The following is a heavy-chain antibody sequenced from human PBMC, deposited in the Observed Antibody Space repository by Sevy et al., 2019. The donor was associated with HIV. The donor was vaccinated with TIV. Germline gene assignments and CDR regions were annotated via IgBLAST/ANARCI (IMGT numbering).Heavy chain of an antibody. J-gene: IGHJ4*02. V-gene: IGHV3-23*01. CDR3: AKDIAPKYYYDSSGYHDY. Sequence: GGSLRLSCAASGFTFSSYAMSWVRQAPGKGLEWVSAISGSGGSTYYADSVKGRFTISRDNSKNTLYLQMNSLRAEDTAVYYCAKDIAPKYYYDSSGYHDYWGQGTLVTVSS. CDR1: GFTFSSYA. CDR2: ISGSGGST. D-gene: IGHD3-22*01.